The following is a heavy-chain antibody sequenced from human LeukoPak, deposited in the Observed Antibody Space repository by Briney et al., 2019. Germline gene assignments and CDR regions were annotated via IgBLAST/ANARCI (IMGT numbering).Heavy chain of an antibody. D-gene: IGHD5-18*01. V-gene: IGHV3-21*01. CDR2: ISSSSDYI. CDR3: ARDCESGYSYGLC. J-gene: IGHJ4*02. CDR1: GFTFSSYT. Sequence: KPGGSLRLSCAASGFTFSSYTINWVRQTLGKGLEWVSSISSSSDYIYYAASVKGRFTISRDNAKNSLYLQMNSLRVEDTAVYYCARDCESGYSYGLCWGQGTLVTVSS.